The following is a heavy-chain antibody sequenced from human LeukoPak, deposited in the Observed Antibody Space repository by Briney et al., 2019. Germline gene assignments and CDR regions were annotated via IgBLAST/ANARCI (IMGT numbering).Heavy chain of an antibody. V-gene: IGHV3-23*01. CDR3: AKDRPIVVVPAVYFDY. CDR2: ISDSGGST. J-gene: IGHJ4*02. Sequence: GGSLRLSCAASGFTFSSYAMSWVRQAPGKGLEWVSAISDSGGSTYYADSVKGRFTISRDNSKNTLYLQMNSLRAEDTAVYYCAKDRPIVVVPAVYFDYWGQGTLVTVSS. CDR1: GFTFSSYA. D-gene: IGHD2-2*01.